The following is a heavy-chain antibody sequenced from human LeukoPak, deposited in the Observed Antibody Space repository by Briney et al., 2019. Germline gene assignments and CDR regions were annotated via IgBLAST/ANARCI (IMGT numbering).Heavy chain of an antibody. CDR1: GGSINSYY. V-gene: IGHV4-59*01. CDR3: ARDAYCSGGSCYGGGWFDP. CDR2: IYYSGST. D-gene: IGHD2-15*01. J-gene: IGHJ5*02. Sequence: SETLSLTCTVSGGSINSYYWSWIRQPPGKGLEWIGYIYYSGSTNYNPSLKSRVTISVDTSKNQFSLKLSSVTAADTAVYYCARDAYCSGGSCYGGGWFDPWGQGTLVTVSS.